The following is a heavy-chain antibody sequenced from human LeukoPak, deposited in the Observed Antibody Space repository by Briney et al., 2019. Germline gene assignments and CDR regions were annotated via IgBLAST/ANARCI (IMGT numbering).Heavy chain of an antibody. D-gene: IGHD1-26*01. CDR3: ARDLVSGSYFFGYFDY. CDR1: GYTFTSYG. Sequence: ASVKVSCKASGYTFTSYGISWVRQAPGQGLEWMGWISAYNGNTNYAQKLQGRVTMTTDTSTSTAYMELRGLRSDDTAVYYCARDLVSGSYFFGYFDYWGQGTLVTVSS. CDR2: ISAYNGNT. J-gene: IGHJ4*02. V-gene: IGHV1-18*01.